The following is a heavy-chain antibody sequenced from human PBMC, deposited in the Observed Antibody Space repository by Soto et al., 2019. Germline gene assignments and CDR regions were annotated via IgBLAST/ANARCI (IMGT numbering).Heavy chain of an antibody. Sequence: SETLSLTCTVSGGSISSSSYYWGWIRQPPGKGLEWIGSIYYSGSTYYNPSLKGRVTISVDTSKNQFSLKLSSVTAADTAVYYCARLRGYSGYGNFDYWGQGNLVTVSS. CDR1: GGSISSSSYY. CDR2: IYYSGST. J-gene: IGHJ4*02. D-gene: IGHD5-12*01. CDR3: ARLRGYSGYGNFDY. V-gene: IGHV4-39*01.